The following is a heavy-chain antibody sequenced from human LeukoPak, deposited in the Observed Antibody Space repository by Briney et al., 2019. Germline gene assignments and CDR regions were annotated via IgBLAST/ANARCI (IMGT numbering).Heavy chain of an antibody. D-gene: IGHD6-13*01. V-gene: IGHV5-51*01. CDR3: ARATYSSSWPTSFDY. J-gene: IGHJ4*02. Sequence: PGESLKISCKGSGYSFTSYWIGWVRQMPGKGLEWMGIIYPGDSDTRYSPSFQGQVTISADKSISTAYLQWSSLKASDTAMYYCARATYSSSWPTSFDYWGQGTLVTVSS. CDR2: IYPGDSDT. CDR1: GYSFTSYW.